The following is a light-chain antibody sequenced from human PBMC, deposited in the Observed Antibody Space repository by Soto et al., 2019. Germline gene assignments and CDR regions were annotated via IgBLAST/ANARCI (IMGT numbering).Light chain of an antibody. V-gene: IGLV2-14*01. CDR2: EVS. Sequence: QSVLTQPASVSGSPAQSITISCTGTSSDVGGYNYVSWYQQHPGRAPKLTIYEVSRRPSGVSDRFSGSKSGNTASLTISGRQAEDEDDYYCSSYSDSGVFVVFGAGTKLTVL. J-gene: IGLJ2*01. CDR1: SSDVGGYNY. CDR3: SSYSDSGVFVV.